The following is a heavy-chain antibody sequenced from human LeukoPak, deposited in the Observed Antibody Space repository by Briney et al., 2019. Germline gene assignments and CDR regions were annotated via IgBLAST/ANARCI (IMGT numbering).Heavy chain of an antibody. J-gene: IGHJ4*02. CDR1: GGSISSGDYY. D-gene: IGHD3-22*01. V-gene: IGHV4-30-4*01. Sequence: SETLSLTCTVSGGSISSGDYYWSWIRQPPGKGLEWIGYIYYSGSTYYNPSLKSRVTISVDTSKNQFSLKLSSVTAADTAMYYCASRDYDSSGYSYFDYWGQGTLVTVSS. CDR3: ASRDYDSSGYSYFDY. CDR2: IYYSGST.